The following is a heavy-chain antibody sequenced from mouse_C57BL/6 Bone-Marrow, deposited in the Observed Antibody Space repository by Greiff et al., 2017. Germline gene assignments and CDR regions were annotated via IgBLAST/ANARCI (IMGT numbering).Heavy chain of an antibody. V-gene: IGHV1-85*01. CDR3: ARDYDNSYWYVDV. Sequence: VQLQQSGPELVKPGASVKLSCKASGYTFTSYDINWVKQRPGQGLEWIGRIYTRDGMTKYNVKFKGKATLTVCTSSSTAYMELHSLTSEDSAVYFCARDYDNSYWYVDVWGTGTTVTVSS. J-gene: IGHJ1*03. CDR2: IYTRDGMT. D-gene: IGHD1-1*01. CDR1: GYTFTSYD.